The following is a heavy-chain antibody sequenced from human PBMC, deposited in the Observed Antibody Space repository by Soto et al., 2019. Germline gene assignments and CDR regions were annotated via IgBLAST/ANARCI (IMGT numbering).Heavy chain of an antibody. CDR2: ISSSSSTI. CDR3: ASVTWDNWFDP. Sequence: HPGGSLSLSCAASGFTFSSYSMNWVRQAPGKGLEWVSYISSSSSTIYCADSVKGRFTISRDNAKNSLYLQMNSLRAEDTAVYYCASVTWDNWFDPWGQGTLVTVSS. D-gene: IGHD1-26*01. CDR1: GFTFSSYS. J-gene: IGHJ5*02. V-gene: IGHV3-48*01.